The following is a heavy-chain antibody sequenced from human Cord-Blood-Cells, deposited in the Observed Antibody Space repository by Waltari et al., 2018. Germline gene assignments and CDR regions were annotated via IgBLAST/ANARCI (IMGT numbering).Heavy chain of an antibody. D-gene: IGHD5-18*01. CDR2: IYHSGST. Sequence: QVQLQESGPGLVKPSETLSLTCTVSGYSISSGYYWGWIRQPPGKGLEWIGSIYHSGSTYYNPALKGRVTISVDTSKNQFSLKRSSVTAADTAVYYCASAWIQLWFDYWGQGTLVTVSS. V-gene: IGHV4-38-2*02. J-gene: IGHJ4*02. CDR3: ASAWIQLWFDY. CDR1: GYSISSGYY.